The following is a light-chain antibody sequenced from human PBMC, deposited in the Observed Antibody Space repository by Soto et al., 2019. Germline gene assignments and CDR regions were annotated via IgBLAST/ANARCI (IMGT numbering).Light chain of an antibody. Sequence: DSQMTQSPSSLSASVGDRVTITCRASQDITNYLNWYRQIPGKAPELLIYGASNLETGVPSRLSGSGSGTHFTFTISRLQPEDIATYYCQQYDNHPPYTFGQGTKLEI. J-gene: IGKJ2*01. CDR2: GAS. CDR3: QQYDNHPPYT. CDR1: QDITNY. V-gene: IGKV1-33*01.